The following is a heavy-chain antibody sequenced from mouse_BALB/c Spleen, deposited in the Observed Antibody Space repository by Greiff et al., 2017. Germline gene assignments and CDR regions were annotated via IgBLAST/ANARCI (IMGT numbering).Heavy chain of an antibody. CDR3: TRDYGSSQGYFDV. D-gene: IGHD1-1*01. Sequence: VQLQESGAELVRPGASVTLSCKASGYTFTDYEMHWVKQTPVHGLEWIGAIDPETGGTAYNQKFKGKATLTADKSSSTAYMELRSLTSEDSAVYYCTRDYGSSQGYFDVWGAGTTVTVAS. V-gene: IGHV1-15*01. CDR1: GYTFTDYE. CDR2: IDPETGGT. J-gene: IGHJ1*01.